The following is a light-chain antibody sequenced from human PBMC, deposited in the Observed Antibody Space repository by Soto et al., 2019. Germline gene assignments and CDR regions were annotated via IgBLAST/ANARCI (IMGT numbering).Light chain of an antibody. CDR3: CSYAGSSTKV. J-gene: IGLJ2*01. CDR1: SSDVGGYNY. CDR2: DVS. V-gene: IGLV2-11*01. Sequence: QSALTQPRSVSGSPGQSVTISCTGTSSDVGGYNYVSWYQQHPGKAPKLMIYDVSKRPSGVPDRFSGSKSGTTSSLTISGLQAEDEAHYYCCSYAGSSTKVFGGGTKLTVL.